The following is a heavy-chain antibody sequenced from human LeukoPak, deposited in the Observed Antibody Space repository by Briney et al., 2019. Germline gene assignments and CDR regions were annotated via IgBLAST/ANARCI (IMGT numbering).Heavy chain of an antibody. V-gene: IGHV1-69*13. CDR3: ARDQGDYVY. D-gene: IGHD4-17*01. Sequence: SVTVSCTASGGTFSNYAITWVRQAPGQGLEWMGGIIPIFGTTNYAQKFQGRVTITADESTSTAYMELSRLRSDDTAVHYCARDQGDYVYWGQGALVTVSS. CDR2: IIPIFGTT. CDR1: GGTFSNYA. J-gene: IGHJ4*02.